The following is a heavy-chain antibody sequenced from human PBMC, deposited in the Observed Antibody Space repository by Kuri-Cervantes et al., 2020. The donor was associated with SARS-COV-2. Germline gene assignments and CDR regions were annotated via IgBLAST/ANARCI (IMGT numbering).Heavy chain of an antibody. V-gene: IGHV2-70*17. CDR3: ALDHTSGWHLDY. Sequence: SGPTLVKPTQTLTLTCTFSGFSLSTSGMCVSWVRQPPGKALEWLARIDWNDDKFYRTSLKTRLTISKDTSRNQVVLTLTNMDPVDTATYYCALDHTSGWHLDYWGLGTLVTVSS. J-gene: IGHJ4*02. CDR2: IDWNDDK. D-gene: IGHD6-19*01. CDR1: GFSLSTSGMC.